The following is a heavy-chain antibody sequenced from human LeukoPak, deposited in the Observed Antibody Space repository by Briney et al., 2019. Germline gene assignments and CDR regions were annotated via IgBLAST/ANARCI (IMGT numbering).Heavy chain of an antibody. V-gene: IGHV1-46*01. Sequence: ASVKVSCKASGYTFTSYYMHWVRQAPGQGLEWMGITNPSGGSTTYAQKFQGRVTMTRDTSTSTVYMELSSLRSEDTAVYYCARGVFAGRYYYGMDVWGQGTTVTVSS. CDR1: GYTFTSYY. CDR3: ARGVFAGRYYYGMDV. J-gene: IGHJ6*02. D-gene: IGHD3-10*01. CDR2: TNPSGGST.